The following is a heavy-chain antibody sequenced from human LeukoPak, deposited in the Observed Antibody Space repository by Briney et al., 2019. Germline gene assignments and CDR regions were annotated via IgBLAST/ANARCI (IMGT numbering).Heavy chain of an antibody. D-gene: IGHD6-19*01. CDR2: ISGSGGST. V-gene: IGHV3-23*01. CDR1: GFTFSSYA. J-gene: IGHJ4*02. CDR3: ASRDKYSSGWSFPY. Sequence: PGGSLRLSCAASGFTFSSYAMSWVRQAPGKGLEWVSAISGSGGSTYYADSVKGRFTISRDNSKNTLYLQLNSLRAEDTAVYYCASRDKYSSGWSFPYWGQGTLVTVSS.